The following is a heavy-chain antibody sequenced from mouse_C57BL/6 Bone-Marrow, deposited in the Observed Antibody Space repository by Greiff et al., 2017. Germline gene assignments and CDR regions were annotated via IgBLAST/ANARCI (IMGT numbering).Heavy chain of an antibody. V-gene: IGHV14-4*01. CDR1: GYTITGDC. Sequence: VQLQQPGAELVRPGASVKLSCTASGYTITGDCMHWVKQRPEQGLEWIGCIDPEDGDTDYTSKFQGKATITADTSSSTAYLQLSSLTSDDTAVYYCTTGSSYRFAYWGQGTLVTVSA. CDR2: IDPEDGDT. J-gene: IGHJ3*01. D-gene: IGHD1-1*01. CDR3: TTGSSYRFAY.